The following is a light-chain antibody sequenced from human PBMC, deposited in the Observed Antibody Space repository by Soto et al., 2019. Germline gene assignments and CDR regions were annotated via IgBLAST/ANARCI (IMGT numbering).Light chain of an antibody. V-gene: IGLV2-14*01. J-gene: IGLJ3*02. Sequence: QSALTQPASMSGSPGQSITISCTGTSSDVGGYNYVSWYQQHPGKAPKLMIYEVSNRPSGVSNRFSGSKSGNTASLTISGLQAEDEGDYYCSSYTSSSTQVFGGGTKLTVL. CDR1: SSDVGGYNY. CDR2: EVS. CDR3: SSYTSSSTQV.